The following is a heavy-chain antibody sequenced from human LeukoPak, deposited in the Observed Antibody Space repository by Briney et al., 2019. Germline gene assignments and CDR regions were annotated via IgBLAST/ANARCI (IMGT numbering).Heavy chain of an antibody. J-gene: IGHJ5*02. CDR2: IYSGGST. D-gene: IGHD1-26*01. CDR1: GFTVSSNY. Sequence: PGGSLRLSCAASGFTVSSNYMSWVRQVPGKGLEWVSVIYSGGSTYYADSVKGRFTISRDNAKNSLYLQMNSLRAEDTAVYYCASSIVGATLNWFDPWGQGTLVTVSS. V-gene: IGHV3-53*01. CDR3: ASSIVGATLNWFDP.